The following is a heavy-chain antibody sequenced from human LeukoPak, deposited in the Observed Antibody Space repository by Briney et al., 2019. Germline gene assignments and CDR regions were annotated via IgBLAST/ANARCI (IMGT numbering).Heavy chain of an antibody. Sequence: GGTLRLSCAASGFTFRSYGMSWVRQAPGKGLEWVSAISGSGSSTYYADSVKGRVTISRDNSKNSLYLQMSSLRAEDTAVYYCAKDRDDYLGGSYLGAFDIWGQGTMVTVSS. CDR2: ISGSGSST. V-gene: IGHV3-23*01. CDR1: GFTFRSYG. J-gene: IGHJ3*02. CDR3: AKDRDDYLGGSYLGAFDI. D-gene: IGHD3-16*01.